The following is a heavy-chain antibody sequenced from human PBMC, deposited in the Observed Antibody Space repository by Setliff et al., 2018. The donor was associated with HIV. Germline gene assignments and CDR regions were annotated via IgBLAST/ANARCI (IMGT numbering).Heavy chain of an antibody. CDR1: GGSISNSSYY. J-gene: IGHJ4*02. CDR3: ASTGGYSYGFFDS. CDR2: IHYSGSS. V-gene: IGHV4-61*01. D-gene: IGHD5-18*01. Sequence: SETLSLTCTVSGGSISNSSYYWSWIRQPPGKGLEWIGYIHYSGSSNYNPSLKSRVSISLDTSKKQVSLKLNSVTAADTAVYYCASTGGYSYGFFDSWGREPWSPSPQ.